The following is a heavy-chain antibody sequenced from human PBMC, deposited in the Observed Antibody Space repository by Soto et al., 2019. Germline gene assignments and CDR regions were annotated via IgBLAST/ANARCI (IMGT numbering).Heavy chain of an antibody. CDR1: GGSISSGGYH. CDR2: IYYSGST. D-gene: IGHD5-12*01. J-gene: IGHJ4*02. V-gene: IGHV4-31*03. CDR3: ARGLDGYKPTDY. Sequence: SETLSLTCTVSGGSISSGGYHWSWISQHPGKGLEWIGYIYYSGSTYYNPSLKSRVTISVDTSKNQFSLKLSSVTAADTAVYYCARGLDGYKPTDYWGQGTLVTVSS.